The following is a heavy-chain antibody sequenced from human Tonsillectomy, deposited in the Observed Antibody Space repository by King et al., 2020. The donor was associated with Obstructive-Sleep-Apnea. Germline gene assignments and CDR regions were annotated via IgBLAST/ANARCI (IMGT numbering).Heavy chain of an antibody. V-gene: IGHV3-23*04. CDR3: AKRGGYDYPHFPHFDY. CDR2: ISGSGGST. CDR1: GFTFSSYA. Sequence: VQLVESGGGLVQPGGSLRLSCAASGFTFSSYAMSWVRQAPGKGLEWVSAISGSGGSTYYADSGKGRFTISRDNSKNTLYLQMNSLRSEDTAVYYCAKRGGYDYPHFPHFDYWGQGTLVTVSS. D-gene: IGHD5-12*01. J-gene: IGHJ4*02.